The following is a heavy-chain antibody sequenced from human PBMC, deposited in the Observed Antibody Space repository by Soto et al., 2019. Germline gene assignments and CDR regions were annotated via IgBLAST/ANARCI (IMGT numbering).Heavy chain of an antibody. CDR3: ARDLDTSDRYVGICEF. V-gene: IGHV3-21*01. D-gene: IGHD6-19*01. Sequence: EVQLVESGGGLVKPGGSLRLSCAASGFTFSRYSMTWVRQAPGKGLEWVSSISSSNSQTYTFYPESLKGRFTISRDDANNSLYLQMNFLRADDTAVYFCARDLDTSDRYVGICEFWGRGTQVTVSS. J-gene: IGHJ1*01. CDR1: GFTFSRYS. CDR2: ISSSNSQTYT.